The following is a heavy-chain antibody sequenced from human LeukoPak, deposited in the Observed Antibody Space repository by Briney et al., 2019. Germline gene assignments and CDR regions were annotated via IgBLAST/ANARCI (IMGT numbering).Heavy chain of an antibody. D-gene: IGHD3-22*01. V-gene: IGHV3-64*01. CDR2: ISSNGGST. CDR1: GFTFSSYA. CDR3: VKDYYDSSGYYEYFQH. J-gene: IGHJ1*01. Sequence: GGSLRLSCAASGFTFSSYAMHWVRQAPGKGLEYVSAISSNGGSTYYANSVKGRFTISRDNSKNTLYLQMGSLRAEDMAVYYCVKDYYDSSGYYEYFQHWGQGTLVTVSS.